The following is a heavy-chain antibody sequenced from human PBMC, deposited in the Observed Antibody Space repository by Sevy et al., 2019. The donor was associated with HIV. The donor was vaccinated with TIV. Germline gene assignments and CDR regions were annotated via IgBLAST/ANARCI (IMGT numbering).Heavy chain of an antibody. CDR1: GFPFSSFA. V-gene: IGHV3-23*01. J-gene: IGHJ4*02. D-gene: IGHD3-3*01. CDR2: ISGIGGNT. CDR3: LKDKSAGVVDFDF. Sequence: GGSLRLSCAASGFPFSSFAMSWVRQAPGKGLEWVSVISGIGGNTYYADSMKGRFTISRDNSKNTVYLQINSLRVEDTAVYYCLKDKSAGVVDFDFWGQGSLVTVSS.